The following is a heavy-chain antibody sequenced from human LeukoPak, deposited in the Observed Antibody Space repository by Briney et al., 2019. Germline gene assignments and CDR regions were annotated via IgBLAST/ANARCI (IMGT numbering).Heavy chain of an antibody. D-gene: IGHD3-9*01. V-gene: IGHV3-23*01. CDR1: GFTFSSYA. Sequence: GGSLRLSCAASGFTFSSYAMSWVRQAPGKGLEWVSAISGSGGSTYYADSVKGRFTISRDNSKNTLYLQMNSLRAEDTAVYYCAKTKYDILTGYYLEAFGGFDYWGQGTLVTVSS. CDR3: AKTKYDILTGYYLEAFGGFDY. J-gene: IGHJ4*02. CDR2: ISGSGGST.